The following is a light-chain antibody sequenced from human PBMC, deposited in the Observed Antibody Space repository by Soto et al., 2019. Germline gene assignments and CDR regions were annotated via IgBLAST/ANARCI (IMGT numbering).Light chain of an antibody. CDR1: QSLVYSDGNTY. CDR2: KVS. Sequence: DVVMTQSPLSLSVTLGQAASISCRSSQSLVYSDGNTYLNWFQQRPGQSPRRLIYKVSRRGSGVPVRLSGSASGTDFTLDISRVEAEDVGVYSCMQGTNPITFGGGTKVEIK. V-gene: IGKV2-30*01. CDR3: MQGTNPIT. J-gene: IGKJ4*01.